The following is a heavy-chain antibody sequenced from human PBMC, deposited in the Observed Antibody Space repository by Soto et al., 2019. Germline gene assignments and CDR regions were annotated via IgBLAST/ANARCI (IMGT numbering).Heavy chain of an antibody. V-gene: IGHV3-23*01. J-gene: IGHJ4*02. Sequence: SCTASGFTFSTYGMSWVRQAPGKGLEWVSSLSGDGTTTYYIDSVKGRFTISRDNSRNTLSLQMNSLRTEDTAVYYCAKDISFDTSAYNYWGQGILVTVS. CDR1: GFTFSTYG. CDR3: AKDISFDTSAYNY. D-gene: IGHD3-22*01. CDR2: LSGDGTTT.